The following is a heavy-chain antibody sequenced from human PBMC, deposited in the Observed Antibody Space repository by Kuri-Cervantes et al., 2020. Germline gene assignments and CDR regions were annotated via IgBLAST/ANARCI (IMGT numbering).Heavy chain of an antibody. J-gene: IGHJ4*02. D-gene: IGHD6-19*01. CDR2: INHSGST. Sequence: SETLSLTCTVSGYSVNSAYYWGWIRQPPGKGLEWIGEINHSGSTNYNPSLKSRVTISVDTSKNQFSLKLSSVTAADTAVYYFALGSGWSFDYWGQGTLVTVSS. V-gene: IGHV4-38-2*02. CDR3: ALGSGWSFDY. CDR1: GYSVNSAYY.